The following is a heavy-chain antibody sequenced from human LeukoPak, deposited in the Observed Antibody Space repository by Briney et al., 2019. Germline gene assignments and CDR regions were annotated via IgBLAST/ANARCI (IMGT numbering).Heavy chain of an antibody. Sequence: SETLSLTCTVSGGSISSYYWSWIRQPPGKGLEWIGYIYDSGSTNYNPSLKSRVTISVDTSKNQFSLKLSSVTAADTAVYYCARGGSGYDSFYYYGMDVWGQGTKVT. CDR3: ARGGSGYDSFYYYGMDV. V-gene: IGHV4-59*01. CDR2: IYDSGST. CDR1: GGSISSYY. J-gene: IGHJ6*02. D-gene: IGHD5-12*01.